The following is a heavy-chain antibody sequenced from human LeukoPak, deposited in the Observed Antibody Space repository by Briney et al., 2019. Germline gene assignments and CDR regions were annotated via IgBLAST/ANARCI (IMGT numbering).Heavy chain of an antibody. CDR2: ISTYNGDT. CDR3: ARDPSNTSGWYTYFDY. D-gene: IGHD6-19*01. V-gene: IGHV1-18*01. J-gene: IGHJ4*02. Sequence: ASVKLSCKASGYTFKTYAISWVRQAPGQGLELMACISTYNGDTKYAQKFQGRVTMTTDTSTSTAYMGLRSLRSDDTAVYYCARDPSNTSGWYTYFDYWGQGTLVTVSS. CDR1: GYTFKTYA.